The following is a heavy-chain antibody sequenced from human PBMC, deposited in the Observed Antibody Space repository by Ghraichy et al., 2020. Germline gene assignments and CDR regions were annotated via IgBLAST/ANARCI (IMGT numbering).Heavy chain of an antibody. CDR1: GGTFSSYA. D-gene: IGHD3-22*01. Sequence: SVKVSCKASGGTFSSYAISWVRQAPGQGLEWMGGIIPIFGTANYAQKFQGRVTITADKSTSTAYMELSSLRSEDTAVYYCARVYDSSGNFWYFDLWGRGTLVTVSS. CDR3: ARVYDSSGNFWYFDL. J-gene: IGHJ2*01. CDR2: IIPIFGTA. V-gene: IGHV1-69*06.